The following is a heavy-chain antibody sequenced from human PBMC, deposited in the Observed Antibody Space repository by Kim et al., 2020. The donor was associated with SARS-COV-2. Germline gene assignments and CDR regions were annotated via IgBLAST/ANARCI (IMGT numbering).Heavy chain of an antibody. CDR3: ARATVLLGYGMDV. CDR2: ISSSSSYI. V-gene: IGHV3-21*01. CDR1: GFTFSSYS. J-gene: IGHJ6*02. D-gene: IGHD3-10*01. Sequence: GGSLRLSCAASGFTFSSYSMNWVRQAPGKGLEWVSSISSSSSYIYYADSVKGRFTISRDNAKNSLYLQMNSLRAEDTAVYYCARATVLLGYGMDVWGQGTTVTVSS.